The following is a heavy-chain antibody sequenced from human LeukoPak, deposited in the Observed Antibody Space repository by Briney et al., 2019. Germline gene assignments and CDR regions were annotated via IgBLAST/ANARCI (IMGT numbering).Heavy chain of an antibody. J-gene: IGHJ5*02. CDR1: GGSISSYY. V-gene: IGHV4-59*12. D-gene: IGHD2-2*01. CDR3: ARAPSSTSDIRFDP. CDR2: IHYSGST. Sequence: NPSETLSLICSVSGGSISSYYWSWIRQPPGKGLEWIAYIHYSGSTNYNPSLKSRLTISVDTSKNQFSLKLSSVTAADTAVYYCARAPSSTSDIRFDPWGQGTLVTVSS.